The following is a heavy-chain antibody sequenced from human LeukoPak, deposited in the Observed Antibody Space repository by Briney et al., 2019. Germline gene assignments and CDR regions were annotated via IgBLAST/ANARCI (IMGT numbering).Heavy chain of an antibody. V-gene: IGHV1-24*01. Sequence: ASVKVSCKVSGYTLTESSMHWVRQAPGKGLEWTGGFDPEDGETIYAQELQGRVTMTKDTSTDTAYMELSSLRSEDTAVYYCATWYYYDSSDYYLADYWGQGTLVTVSS. J-gene: IGHJ4*02. CDR3: ATWYYYDSSDYYLADY. CDR2: FDPEDGET. D-gene: IGHD3-22*01. CDR1: GYTLTESS.